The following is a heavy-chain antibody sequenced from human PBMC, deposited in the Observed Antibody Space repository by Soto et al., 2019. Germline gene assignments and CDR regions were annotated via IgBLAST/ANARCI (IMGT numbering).Heavy chain of an antibody. Sequence: SETLSLTCTVSGGSIISSSYYWGWIRQPPGKGLEWIGSIYYSGSTYYNPSLKSRVTISVDTSKNQFSLKLSSVTAADTAVYYCAGHITMVRGVIIGAYYYYGMDVWGQGTTVTVS. CDR3: AGHITMVRGVIIGAYYYYGMDV. CDR1: GGSIISSSYY. J-gene: IGHJ6*02. CDR2: IYYSGST. D-gene: IGHD3-10*01. V-gene: IGHV4-39*01.